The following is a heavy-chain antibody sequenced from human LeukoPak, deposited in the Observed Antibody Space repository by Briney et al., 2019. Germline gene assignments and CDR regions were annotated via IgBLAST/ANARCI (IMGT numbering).Heavy chain of an antibody. CDR1: GGSISSYY. CDR2: IYYSGST. CDR3: AILSGYSSSSRRSFYYYMDV. J-gene: IGHJ6*03. Sequence: SETLSLTCTVSGGSISSYYWSWIRQPPGKGLEWIGYIYYSGSTKYNPSLKSRVSMSVDTSKNQLSLKLSSVTAADTAVYYCAILSGYSSSSRRSFYYYMDVWGKGTTVTVSS. D-gene: IGHD6-6*01. V-gene: IGHV4-59*01.